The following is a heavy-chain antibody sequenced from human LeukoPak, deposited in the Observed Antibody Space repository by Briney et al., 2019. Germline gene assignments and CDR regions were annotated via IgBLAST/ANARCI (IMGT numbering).Heavy chain of an antibody. CDR2: IYPGDSDT. V-gene: IGHV5-51*01. CDR3: ARGYGSGGYSYFDY. D-gene: IGHD3-10*01. J-gene: IGHJ4*02. Sequence: GESLKISCKGSGYSLTSYWIGWVRQMPGKGLEWMGIIYPGDSDTKYSPSFRGQVTISADKSISTAYLQWSSLKASDTGIYYCARGYGSGGYSYFDYWGQGALVTVSS. CDR1: GYSLTSYW.